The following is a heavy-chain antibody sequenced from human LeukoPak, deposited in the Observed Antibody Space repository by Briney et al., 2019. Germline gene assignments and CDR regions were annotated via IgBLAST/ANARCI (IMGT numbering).Heavy chain of an antibody. CDR2: IYYSGST. V-gene: IGHV4-59*12. J-gene: IGHJ6*03. CDR1: GGSISSYY. Sequence: SETLSLTCTVSGGSISSYYWSWIRQPPGKGLEWIGYIYYSGSTNYNPSLKSRVTISADTSKNEFSLKLSSVTAADTAVYYCARDGYRVTGYYYYLDVWGKGTTVIVSS. D-gene: IGHD5-12*01. CDR3: ARDGYRVTGYYYYLDV.